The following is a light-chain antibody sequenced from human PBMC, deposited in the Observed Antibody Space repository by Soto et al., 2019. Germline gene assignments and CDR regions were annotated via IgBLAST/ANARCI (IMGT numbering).Light chain of an antibody. V-gene: IGKV3-15*01. Sequence: EIVMTQSPATLSVSPGESVTLSCRASQRVSSNLAWYQQKPGQAPRLLIYGASTRATGIPARFSGSGSGTEFTLTISSLQSEDFAVYYCQQYNNWPKTFGQGTKVEVK. CDR1: QRVSSN. J-gene: IGKJ1*01. CDR2: GAS. CDR3: QQYNNWPKT.